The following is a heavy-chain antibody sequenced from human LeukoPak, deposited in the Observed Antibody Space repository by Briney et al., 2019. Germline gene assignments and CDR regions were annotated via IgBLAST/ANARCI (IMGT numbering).Heavy chain of an antibody. CDR3: ALTTYYDSSGYYPYYFDY. CDR2: IIPILGIA. Sequence: SVKVSCKASGGTFSSYTISWVRQAPGQGLEWMGRIIPILGIANYAQKFQGRVTITADKSTSTAYVELSSLRSEDTAVYYCALTTYYDSSGYYPYYFDYWGQGTLVTVSS. CDR1: GGTFSSYT. J-gene: IGHJ4*02. V-gene: IGHV1-69*02. D-gene: IGHD3-22*01.